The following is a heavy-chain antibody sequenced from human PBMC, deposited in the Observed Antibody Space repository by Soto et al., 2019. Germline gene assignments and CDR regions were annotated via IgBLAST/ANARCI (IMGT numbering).Heavy chain of an antibody. J-gene: IGHJ5*02. CDR1: GGTFRSNG. V-gene: IGHV1-69*01. Sequence: QVQLVQSGAEVKKPGSSVKVSCKASGGTFRSNGISWVRQAPGQVLEWLGGIIPIVHTASYAQTFRGRVTIPADESTTTAHTELSSLRSEDTAVYYCAMITMIHSFDPWGQGTLVTVSS. D-gene: IGHD3-22*01. CDR3: AMITMIHSFDP. CDR2: IIPIVHTA.